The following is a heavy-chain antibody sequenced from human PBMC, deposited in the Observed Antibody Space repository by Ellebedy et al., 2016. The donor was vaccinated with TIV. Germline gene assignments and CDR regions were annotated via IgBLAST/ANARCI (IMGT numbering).Heavy chain of an antibody. CDR3: ARGPMGATTRGWFDP. V-gene: IGHV4-59*01. Sequence: SETLSLXXTVSGGSISRNYWSWIRQPPGKGLEWIGYIYYSGSTNYNPSLKSRVTISVDTSKNQFSLKVTSVTAADTAVYYCARGPMGATTRGWFDPWGQGTQVTVSS. CDR2: IYYSGST. J-gene: IGHJ5*02. D-gene: IGHD1-26*01. CDR1: GGSISRNY.